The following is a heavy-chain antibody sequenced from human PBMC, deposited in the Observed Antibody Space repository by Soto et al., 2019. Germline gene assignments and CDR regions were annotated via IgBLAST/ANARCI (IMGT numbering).Heavy chain of an antibody. J-gene: IGHJ6*03. CDR3: ARRNTAMVLGYYYYMDV. D-gene: IGHD5-18*01. Sequence: PSETLSLTCTVSGGSISSYYWSWIRQPPGKGLEWIGYIYYSGSTNHNPSLKSRVTISVDASKNQFSLKLSSVTAADTAVYYCARRNTAMVLGYYYYMDVWGKGTTVT. V-gene: IGHV4-59*08. CDR1: GGSISSYY. CDR2: IYYSGST.